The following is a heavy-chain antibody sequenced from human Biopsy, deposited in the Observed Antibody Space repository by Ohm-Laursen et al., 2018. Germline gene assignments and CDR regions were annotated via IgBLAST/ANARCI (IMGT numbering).Heavy chain of an antibody. D-gene: IGHD1-26*01. Sequence: ASVKVSCKTSGGTFINYAISWVRQAPGQGLEWMGGIIPMFGTANYAQMFQGRVTISADESTSTSYMELSSLTTEDTAIYYSARGPHSGSHSCFDYWGRGTLVTVSS. CDR3: ARGPHSGSHSCFDY. V-gene: IGHV1-69*13. CDR1: GGTFINYA. CDR2: IIPMFGTA. J-gene: IGHJ4*02.